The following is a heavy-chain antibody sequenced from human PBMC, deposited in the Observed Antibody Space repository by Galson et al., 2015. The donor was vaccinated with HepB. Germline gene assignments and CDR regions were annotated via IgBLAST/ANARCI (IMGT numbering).Heavy chain of an antibody. CDR1: GFTFSSYS. CDR3: ARAQLTIFGVVEN. J-gene: IGHJ4*02. V-gene: IGHV3-21*01. Sequence: SLRLSCAASGFTFSSYSMNWVRQAPGKGLEWVPSISSSSSYIYYADSVRGRFTISRDNAKNSLYLQMNSLRAEDTAVYYCARAQLTIFGVVENWGQGTLVTVSS. D-gene: IGHD3-3*01. CDR2: ISSSSSYI.